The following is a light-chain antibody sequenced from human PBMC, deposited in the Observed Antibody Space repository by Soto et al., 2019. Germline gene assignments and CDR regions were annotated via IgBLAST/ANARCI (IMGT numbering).Light chain of an antibody. CDR2: EVS. CDR1: SSDVGGYNY. CDR3: SSYAGSNTVV. J-gene: IGLJ2*01. V-gene: IGLV2-8*01. Sequence: QSALTQPPSASGSPGQSVTICCTGTSSDVGGYNYVSWYQQHPGKAPKLMIYEVSKRPSGVPDRFSGSKSGNTASLTVSGLQAEDEADYYCSSYAGSNTVVFGGGTKLTVL.